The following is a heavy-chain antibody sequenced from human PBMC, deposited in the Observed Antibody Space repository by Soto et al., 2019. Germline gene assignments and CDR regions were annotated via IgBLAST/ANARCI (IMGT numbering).Heavy chain of an antibody. V-gene: IGHV4-39*01. Sequence: QLQLQESGPGLVKPSETLALICSVSGGSISSSVYYWGWIRQPPGKGLEWIGSIYYSGSTYYNPSLKSRVTIYVATSKHQFSLKLKSMTAADTAVYYCARRNVQNWFDPWGQGTLVTVSS. J-gene: IGHJ5*02. CDR1: GGSISSSVYY. CDR3: ARRNVQNWFDP. CDR2: IYYSGST.